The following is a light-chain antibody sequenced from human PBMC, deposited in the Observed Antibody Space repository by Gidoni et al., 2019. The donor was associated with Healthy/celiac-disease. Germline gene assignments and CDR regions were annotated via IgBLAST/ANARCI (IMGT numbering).Light chain of an antibody. CDR3: SSYTSSSTWV. CDR2: EVS. CDR1: SSDVGDYNY. V-gene: IGLV2-14*01. Sequence: QSALTQPASVSGSPGQSITISCTVTSSDVGDYNYVPWFQQHPGKAPKLMIYEVSHRPSGVSNRFSGSKSGNTASLTISGLQAEDEADYYCSSYTSSSTWVFGGGTKLTVL. J-gene: IGLJ3*02.